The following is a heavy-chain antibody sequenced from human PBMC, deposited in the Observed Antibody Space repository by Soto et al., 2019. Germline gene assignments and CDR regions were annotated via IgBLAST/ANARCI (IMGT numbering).Heavy chain of an antibody. J-gene: IGHJ5*02. Sequence: PSETLSLTCTVSGGSISSCSYYWGWIRQPPGKGLEWIGSIYYSGSTYYNPSLKSRVTISVDTSKNQFSLKLSSVTAADTAVYYCARTTYYYDSSGYYYVSSWFDPWGQGTLVTVSS. CDR2: IYYSGST. V-gene: IGHV4-39*01. CDR1: GGSISSCSYY. CDR3: ARTTYYYDSSGYYYVSSWFDP. D-gene: IGHD3-22*01.